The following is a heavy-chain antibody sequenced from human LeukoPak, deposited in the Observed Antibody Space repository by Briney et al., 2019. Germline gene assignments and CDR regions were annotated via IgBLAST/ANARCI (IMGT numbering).Heavy chain of an antibody. CDR3: AADFYTSYHLGY. CDR2: IYRSGSV. V-gene: IGHV3-66*01. CDR1: GFTVTVNY. J-gene: IGHJ4*02. Sequence: GGSLRLSCAVSGFTVTVNYMSWVRQAPGRGLEWVSIIYRSGSVSYADSVKGRFIISRDSSTNTLSLQMTRLRAEGTAVYYCAADFYTSYHLGYWGQGTRVTVSS. D-gene: IGHD3-16*01.